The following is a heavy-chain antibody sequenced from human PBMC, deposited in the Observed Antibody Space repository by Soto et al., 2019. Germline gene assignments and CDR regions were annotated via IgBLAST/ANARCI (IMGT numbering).Heavy chain of an antibody. D-gene: IGHD3-3*01. Sequence: ETLSLTCAVYGGSFSGYYWSWIRQPPGKGLEWIGEINHSGSTNYNPSLKSRVTISVDTSKNQFSLKLSSVTAADTAVYYCARAPYYDFWSGYYNWFDPWGQGTLVTVSS. CDR1: GGSFSGYY. CDR2: INHSGST. CDR3: ARAPYYDFWSGYYNWFDP. V-gene: IGHV4-34*01. J-gene: IGHJ5*02.